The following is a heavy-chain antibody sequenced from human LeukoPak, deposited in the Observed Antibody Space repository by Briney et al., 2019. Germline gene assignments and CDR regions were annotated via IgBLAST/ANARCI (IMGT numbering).Heavy chain of an antibody. D-gene: IGHD3-10*01. CDR3: AVRITMVRGVIIDY. Sequence: PSETLSLTCTVSGGSISSYCWSWIRQPPGKGLEWMRFIYYSGSTYYNPSLKSRVTISVDTSKNQFSLKLSSVTAADTAVYYCAVRITMVRGVIIDYWGQGTLVTVSS. V-gene: IGHV4-59*06. CDR1: GGSISSYC. J-gene: IGHJ4*02. CDR2: IYYSGST.